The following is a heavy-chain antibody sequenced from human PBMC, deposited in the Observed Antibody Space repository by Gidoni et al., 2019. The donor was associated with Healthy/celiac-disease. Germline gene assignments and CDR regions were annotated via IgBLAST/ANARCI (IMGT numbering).Heavy chain of an antibody. CDR2: ISPYSGNT. Sequence: QVQLVQSGAEVKNPGASVKVSCKSSGYTFISYGLSWVRQAPGQGLEWMGWISPYSGNTNYAQKFQGRVTMTTDTSTSTAYMELRSLRSDDTAVYYCARLDTMTSSSWADYWGQGTLVTVSS. V-gene: IGHV1-18*04. D-gene: IGHD6-13*01. J-gene: IGHJ4*02. CDR3: ARLDTMTSSSWADY. CDR1: GYTFISYG.